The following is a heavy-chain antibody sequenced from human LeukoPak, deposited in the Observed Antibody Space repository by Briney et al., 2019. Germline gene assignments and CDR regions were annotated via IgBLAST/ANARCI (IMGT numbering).Heavy chain of an antibody. CDR2: ISGSGGST. J-gene: IGHJ4*02. Sequence: PGGSLRLSCAASGFTFSSYAMSWVRQAPGKGLEWVSAISGSGGSTYYADSVKGRFTISRDNSKNTLYLQMNSLRAEDTAVYCCAREGLDYYDLYYFDYWGQGTLVTVSS. D-gene: IGHD3-22*01. CDR3: AREGLDYYDLYYFDY. V-gene: IGHV3-23*01. CDR1: GFTFSSYA.